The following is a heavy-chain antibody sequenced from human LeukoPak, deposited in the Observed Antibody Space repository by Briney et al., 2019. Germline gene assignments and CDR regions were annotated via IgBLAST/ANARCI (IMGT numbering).Heavy chain of an antibody. J-gene: IGHJ5*02. Sequence: SETLSLTCTVSGGSISSSSYYWGWIRQPPGKGLERIGSIYYSGSTYYNPSLKSRVTISVDTSKNQFSLKLSSVTAADTAVYYCARDQGYYGSGPRVDPWGQGTLVTVSS. CDR3: ARDQGYYGSGPRVDP. D-gene: IGHD3-10*01. CDR1: GGSISSSSYY. V-gene: IGHV4-39*07. CDR2: IYYSGST.